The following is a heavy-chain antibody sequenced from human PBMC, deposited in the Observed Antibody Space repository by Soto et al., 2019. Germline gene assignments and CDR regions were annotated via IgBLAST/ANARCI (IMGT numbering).Heavy chain of an antibody. V-gene: IGHV3-30-3*01. J-gene: IGHJ4*02. Sequence: QVQLVESGGGVVQPGRSLRLSCAASGFTFSSYAMHWVRQAPGKGLEWVAVISYDGSNKYYADSVKGRFTISRDNSKNTLYLQMNSLRAEDTAVYYCARRLGYCSGGSCPDYLGQGTLVTVSS. D-gene: IGHD2-15*01. CDR2: ISYDGSNK. CDR3: ARRLGYCSGGSCPDY. CDR1: GFTFSSYA.